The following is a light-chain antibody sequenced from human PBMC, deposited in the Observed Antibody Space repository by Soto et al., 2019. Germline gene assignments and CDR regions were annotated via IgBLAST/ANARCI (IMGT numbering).Light chain of an antibody. CDR3: QQFHSFPWT. J-gene: IGKJ1*01. CDR2: DAS. Sequence: DIQMTQSPSTRSASVGDRVTITCRASQTIHSFLAWYQQKAGKAPKLLIYDASNLESGVPSRFSGSGSGTEFTLTVSSLQPDDFATFYCQQFHSFPWTFGQGTKVDIK. V-gene: IGKV1-5*01. CDR1: QTIHSF.